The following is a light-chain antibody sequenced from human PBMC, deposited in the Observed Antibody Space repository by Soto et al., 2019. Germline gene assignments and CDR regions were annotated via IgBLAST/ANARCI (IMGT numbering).Light chain of an antibody. CDR2: EVS. J-gene: IGLJ1*01. CDR3: SSYTTTTARL. V-gene: IGLV2-14*03. CDR1: SSDVGAYDF. Sequence: QSALTQPASVSGSAGQAIGISCTGASSDVGAYDFVSWYQQHPDKAPKLMIYEVSHRPSGVSYRFSGSKSVNTATLTISGLQAEDEADYYCSSYTTTTARLFGTGTKVSVL.